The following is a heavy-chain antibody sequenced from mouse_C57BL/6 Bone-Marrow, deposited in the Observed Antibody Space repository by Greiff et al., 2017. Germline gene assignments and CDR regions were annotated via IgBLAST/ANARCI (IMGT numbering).Heavy chain of an antibody. J-gene: IGHJ2*01. V-gene: IGHV1-55*01. D-gene: IGHD2-2*01. Sequence: QVQLQQPGAELVKPGASVKMPCKASGYTFTSYWITWVKQRPGQGLEWIGDIYPGSGSTNYNEKFKSKATLTVDTSSSTAYMQLSSLTSEDSAVYYCASSTMVTTTGYYFDYWGQGTTLTVSS. CDR2: IYPGSGST. CDR3: ASSTMVTTTGYYFDY. CDR1: GYTFTSYW.